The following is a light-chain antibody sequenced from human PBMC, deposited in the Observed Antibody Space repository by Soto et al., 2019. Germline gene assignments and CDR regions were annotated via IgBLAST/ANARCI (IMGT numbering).Light chain of an antibody. CDR1: SSNIGAGYD. J-gene: IGLJ1*01. CDR2: GNS. CDR3: QSYDRSLRTYV. V-gene: IGLV1-40*01. Sequence: QSVLTQTPSVSGAPGQRVTISCSGGSSNIGAGYDVNWYRQLPGTAPKLLIYGNSDRPSGVPDRFSGSKSGTSASLAITGLQAEDEADYFCQSYDRSLRTYVFGTGTKGTVL.